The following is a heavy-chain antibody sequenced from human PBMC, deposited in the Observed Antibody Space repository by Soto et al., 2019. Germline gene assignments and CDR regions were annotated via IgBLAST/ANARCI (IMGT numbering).Heavy chain of an antibody. CDR2: INAGNGNT. CDR3: ALIGYFHNWFDP. Sequence: ASVKVSCQASGYTFTSYAMHWVRQAPGQRLEWMGWINAGNGNTKYSQKFQGRVTITRDTSASTAYMELSSLRSEDTAVYYCALIGYFHNWFDPWGQGTLVTVS. D-gene: IGHD2-21*01. V-gene: IGHV1-3*01. J-gene: IGHJ5*02. CDR1: GYTFTSYA.